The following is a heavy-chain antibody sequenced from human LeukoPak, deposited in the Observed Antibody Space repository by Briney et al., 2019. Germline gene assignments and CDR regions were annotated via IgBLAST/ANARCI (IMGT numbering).Heavy chain of an antibody. CDR1: GGSISSHY. J-gene: IGHJ3*02. CDR3: ARETTVVTPGRSDVFDI. CDR2: IYYSGST. D-gene: IGHD4-23*01. V-gene: IGHV4-59*11. Sequence: SETLSLTCTVSGGSISSHYWNWIRQPPGKGLEWIGYIYYSGSTNYNPSLKSRVTISVDTSKNQFSLKLSSVTAADTAVYYCARETTVVTPGRSDVFDIWGQGTMVTASS.